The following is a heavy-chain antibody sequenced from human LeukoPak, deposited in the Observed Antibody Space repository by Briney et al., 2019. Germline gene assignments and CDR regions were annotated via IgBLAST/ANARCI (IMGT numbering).Heavy chain of an antibody. CDR3: ARDNYAGANWFDP. D-gene: IGHD1-7*01. J-gene: IGHJ5*02. V-gene: IGHV1-69*05. CDR1: GGTFSSYA. Sequence: PVKVSCKASGGTFSSYAISWVRQAPGQGLEWMGGIIPIFGTANYAQKFQGRVTITTDESTSTAYMELSSLRSEDTAVYYCARDNYAGANWFDPWGQGTLVTVSS. CDR2: IIPIFGTA.